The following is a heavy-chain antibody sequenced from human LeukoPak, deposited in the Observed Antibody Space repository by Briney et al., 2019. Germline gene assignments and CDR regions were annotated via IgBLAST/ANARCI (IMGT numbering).Heavy chain of an antibody. D-gene: IGHD3-10*01. CDR1: GGSISSYY. CDR2: IYYSGST. CDR3: ARGWFGWSSENNWFDP. J-gene: IGHJ5*02. Sequence: SETLSLTCTVSGGSISSYYWSWIRQPPGKGLEWIGYIYYSGSTNYNPSLKSRVTISVDTSKNQFSLKLSSVTAADTAVYYCARGWFGWSSENNWFDPWGQGTLVTVSS. V-gene: IGHV4-59*08.